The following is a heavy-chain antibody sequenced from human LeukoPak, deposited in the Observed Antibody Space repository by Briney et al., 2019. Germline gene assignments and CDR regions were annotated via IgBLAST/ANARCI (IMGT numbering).Heavy chain of an antibody. CDR2: IWYDGSNK. CDR3: ARSSYYGSGSPIDY. CDR1: GFTFSSYA. J-gene: IGHJ4*02. D-gene: IGHD3-10*01. Sequence: QPGGSLRLSCAVSGFTFSSYAMNWVRQAPGKGLEWVAVIWYDGSNKYYADSVKGRFTISRDNSKNTLYLQMNSLRAEDTAVYYCARSSYYGSGSPIDYWGQRTLVTVSS. V-gene: IGHV3-33*08.